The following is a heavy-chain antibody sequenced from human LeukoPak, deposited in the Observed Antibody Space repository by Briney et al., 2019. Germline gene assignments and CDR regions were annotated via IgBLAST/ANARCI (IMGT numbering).Heavy chain of an antibody. CDR2: IYPGDSDT. CDR1: GYSFTSYW. V-gene: IGHV5-51*01. CDR3: ARVLRFYYDSSGYYWFDY. J-gene: IGHJ4*02. D-gene: IGHD3-22*01. Sequence: GESLKISCKGSGYSFTSYWIGWVRQTPGKGLEWMGIIYPGDSDTRYSPSFQGQVTISADKSISTAYLQWSSLKASDTAMYYCARVLRFYYDSSGYYWFDYWGQGTLVTVS.